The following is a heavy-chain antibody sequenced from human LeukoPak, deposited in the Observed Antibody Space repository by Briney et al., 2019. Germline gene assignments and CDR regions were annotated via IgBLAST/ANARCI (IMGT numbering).Heavy chain of an antibody. V-gene: IGHV1-2*02. J-gene: IGHJ3*02. CDR2: INPNSGGT. CDR3: ATTVTTEADAFDI. CDR1: GYTFTGYY. D-gene: IGHD4-17*01. Sequence: ASVKVSCKASGYTFTGYYMHWVRQAPGRGLEWMGWINPNSGGTNYAQKFQGRVTMTRDTSISTAYMELSRLRSDDTAVYYCATTVTTEADAFDIWGQGTMVTVSS.